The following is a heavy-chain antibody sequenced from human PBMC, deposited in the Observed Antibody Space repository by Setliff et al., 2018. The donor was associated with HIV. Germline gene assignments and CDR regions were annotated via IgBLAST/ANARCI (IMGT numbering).Heavy chain of an antibody. V-gene: IGHV1-2*02. CDR3: ARDDEMGTVTEHYYYGMGV. D-gene: IGHD4-4*01. J-gene: IGHJ6*02. Sequence: GASVKVSCKASGYTFTGYYVHWVRQAPGQGLEWMGWINPNNGGTNYAQKFQGRVTMTRDTSIGTAYMELNRLRSDDTAVYYCARDDEMGTVTEHYYYGMGVWGQGTTVTVSS. CDR2: INPNNGGT. CDR1: GYTFTGYY.